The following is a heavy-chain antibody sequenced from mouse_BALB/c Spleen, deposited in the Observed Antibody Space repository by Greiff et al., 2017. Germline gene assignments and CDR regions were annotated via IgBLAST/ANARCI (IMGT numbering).Heavy chain of an antibody. D-gene: IGHD1-2*01. CDR1: GYSITSGYF. CDR3: ARETTATWFAY. Sequence: EVKLLESGPGLVKPSQSLSLTCSVTGYSITSGYFWNWIRQFPGNKLEWLCYISYDGSNNYNPSLKNRISITRDTSKNQFFLKLNSVTTEDTATDYCARETTATWFAYWGQGTLVTVSA. V-gene: IGHV3-6*02. J-gene: IGHJ3*01. CDR2: ISYDGSN.